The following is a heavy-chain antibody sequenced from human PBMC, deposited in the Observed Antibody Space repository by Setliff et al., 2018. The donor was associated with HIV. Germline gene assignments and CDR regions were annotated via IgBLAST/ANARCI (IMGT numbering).Heavy chain of an antibody. J-gene: IGHJ5*02. V-gene: IGHV4-39*01. Sequence: SETLSLTCSVFGDSINSRSYYWGWIRQSPGQGLEWIGNILSGGTTFYNPSLKSRVSMSIDTSKNQFSLKLSSVTAADTAVYFCARPHSGRGGGAWFDPWGQGTLVTVSS. CDR2: ILSGGTT. CDR3: ARPHSGRGGGAWFDP. D-gene: IGHD6-19*01. CDR1: GDSINSRSYY.